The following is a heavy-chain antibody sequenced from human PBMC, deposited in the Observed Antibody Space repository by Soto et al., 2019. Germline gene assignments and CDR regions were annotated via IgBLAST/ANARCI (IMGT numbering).Heavy chain of an antibody. Sequence: EVQLVESGGGLVQPGRSLRLSCAASGFTFDDYAMHWVRQAPGKGLEWVSGISWNSGSIGYADSVKGRFTISRDNAKNSLYLQMNSLRAEDTALYYCAKDMASGWRPATFQHCGQGTLFTVAS. CDR1: GFTFDDYA. CDR3: AKDMASGWRPATFQH. V-gene: IGHV3-9*01. J-gene: IGHJ1*01. CDR2: ISWNSGSI. D-gene: IGHD6-19*01.